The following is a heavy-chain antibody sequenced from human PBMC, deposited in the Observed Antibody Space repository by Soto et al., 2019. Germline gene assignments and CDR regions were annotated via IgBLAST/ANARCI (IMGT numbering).Heavy chain of an antibody. J-gene: IGHJ4*02. CDR2: INNDGTGI. V-gene: IGHV3-74*01. CDR3: ATSPSVPGND. D-gene: IGHD1-1*01. CDR1: GFTFCNYW. Sequence: GGSLRLSCAASGFTFCNYWMVWVRPAPGKGLVWVSRINNDGTGIRYADSVKGRFTISRDNGKNTLYLQMNSLRVEDTAVYYCATSPSVPGNDWGQGTLVTVSS.